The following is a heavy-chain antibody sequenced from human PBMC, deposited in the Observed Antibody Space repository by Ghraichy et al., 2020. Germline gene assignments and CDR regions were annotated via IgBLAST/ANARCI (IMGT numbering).Heavy chain of an antibody. CDR1: GGSFSGYY. Sequence: SETLSLTCAVYGGSFSGYYWSWIRQPPGKGLEWIGEINHSGSTNYNPSLKSRVTISVDTSKNQFSLKLSSVTAADTAVYYCASLPRWDFWSGTPTNWFDPWGQGTLVTVSS. V-gene: IGHV4-34*01. J-gene: IGHJ5*02. CDR2: INHSGST. D-gene: IGHD3-3*01. CDR3: ASLPRWDFWSGTPTNWFDP.